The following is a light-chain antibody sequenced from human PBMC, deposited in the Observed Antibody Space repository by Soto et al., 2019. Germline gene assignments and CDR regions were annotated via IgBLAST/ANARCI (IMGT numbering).Light chain of an antibody. CDR3: CSYAGSSTYV. J-gene: IGLJ1*01. CDR2: EVS. CDR1: SSDVGSYNS. V-gene: IGLV2-23*02. Sequence: QSVLTQPASVSGSPGQSITISCTGTSSDVGSYNSVSWYQQHPGKAPKLMIYEVSDRPSGVSNRFSGSKSGNTASLTISGLQAEDEADYYCCSYAGSSTYVFGTGTKVTVL.